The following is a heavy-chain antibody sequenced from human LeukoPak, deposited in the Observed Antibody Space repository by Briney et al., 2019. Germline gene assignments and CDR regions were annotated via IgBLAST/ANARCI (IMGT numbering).Heavy chain of an antibody. Sequence: PSETLSLTCAVYGGSFSGYYWSWIRQPPGKGLEWIGEINHSGSTNYNPSLKSRVTISVDTSKNQFSLKLSSVTAADTAVYYCARGFDYGDYGVPGKMDVWGKGTTVTVSS. D-gene: IGHD4-17*01. CDR1: GGSFSGYY. CDR3: ARGFDYGDYGVPGKMDV. V-gene: IGHV4-34*01. J-gene: IGHJ6*04. CDR2: INHSGST.